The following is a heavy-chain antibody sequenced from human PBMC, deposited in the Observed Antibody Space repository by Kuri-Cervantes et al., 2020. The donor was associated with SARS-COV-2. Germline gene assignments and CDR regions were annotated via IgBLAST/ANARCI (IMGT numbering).Heavy chain of an antibody. D-gene: IGHD6-13*01. CDR1: GFTFSSYS. V-gene: IGHV3-23*01. CDR3: AKDIFGTRAAGAYYYYYYMDV. J-gene: IGHJ6*03. Sequence: GESLKISCAASGFTFSSYSMNWVRQAPGKGLEWVSAISGSGGSTYYAGSVKGRFTISRDNSKNTLYLQMNSLRAEDTAVYYCAKDIFGTRAAGAYYYYYYMDVWGKGTTVTVSS. CDR2: ISGSGGST.